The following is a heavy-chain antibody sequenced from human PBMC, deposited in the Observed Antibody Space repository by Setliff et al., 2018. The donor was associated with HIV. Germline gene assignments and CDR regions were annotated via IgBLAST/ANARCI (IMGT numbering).Heavy chain of an antibody. V-gene: IGHV4-34*01. J-gene: IGHJ4*02. Sequence: PSETLSLTCAVYGGSFSGYYWSWIRQSPGKGLEWIGEINHSESTNYNPSLKSRLNMSVDTSKNQVSLKLTSVTAADTAIYYCARERPPMGGGGDYFDHWGQGTLVTVSS. CDR2: INHSEST. D-gene: IGHD3-10*01. CDR3: ARERPPMGGGGDYFDH. CDR1: GGSFSGYY.